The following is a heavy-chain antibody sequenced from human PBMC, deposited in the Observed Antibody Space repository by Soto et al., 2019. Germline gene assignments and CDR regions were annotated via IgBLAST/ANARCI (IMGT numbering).Heavy chain of an antibody. J-gene: IGHJ4*02. CDR2: IYYSGST. CDR1: GGSISSYY. V-gene: IGHV4-59*01. D-gene: IGHD5-18*01. CDR3: AASYSYGYSLDY. Sequence: PSETLSLTCTVSGGSISSYYWSWIRQPPGKGLEWIGYIYYSGSTNYNPSLKSRVTISVDTSKNQFSLKLSSVTAADTAVYYCAASYSYGYSLDYWGQGTLVTVSS.